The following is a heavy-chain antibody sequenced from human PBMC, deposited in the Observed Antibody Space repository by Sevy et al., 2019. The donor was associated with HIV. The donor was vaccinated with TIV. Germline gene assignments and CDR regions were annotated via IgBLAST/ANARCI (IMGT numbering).Heavy chain of an antibody. CDR1: GGTFSSYA. J-gene: IGHJ6*02. Sequence: ASVKVSCKASGGTFSSYAISWVRQAPGQGLEWMGGIIPIFGTANYAQKFQGRVTITADESTSTAYMELSSLRSEDTAVYYCASCLTSCNIYCYYGMDVWGQGTTVTVSS. V-gene: IGHV1-69*13. CDR2: IIPIFGTA. CDR3: ASCLTSCNIYCYYGMDV. D-gene: IGHD2-2*02.